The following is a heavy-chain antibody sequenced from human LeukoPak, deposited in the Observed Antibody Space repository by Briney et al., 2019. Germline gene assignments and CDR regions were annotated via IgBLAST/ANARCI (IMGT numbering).Heavy chain of an antibody. V-gene: IGHV3-11*06. CDR1: GFTFSDYY. CDR2: ISSSSSYT. Sequence: PGGSLRLSCAASGFTFSDYYMSWIRQAPGKGLEWVSYISSSSSYTNYADSVKGRFTISRDNAKNSLYLQMNSLRAEDTAVYYCARRRAVTTSYILDYWGQGTLVTVSS. D-gene: IGHD4-17*01. CDR3: ARRRAVTTSYILDY. J-gene: IGHJ4*02.